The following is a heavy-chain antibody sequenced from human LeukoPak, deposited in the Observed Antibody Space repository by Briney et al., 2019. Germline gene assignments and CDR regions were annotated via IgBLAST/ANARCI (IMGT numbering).Heavy chain of an antibody. J-gene: IGHJ4*02. Sequence: SETLSLTCTVSGGSISSYYWSWIRQPPGKGLEWIGYIYNSGSTNYNPSLNSRVTISVDRSKNQFSLKLSSVTAADTAVYYCARARIVGATSFDYWGQGTLVTVSS. D-gene: IGHD1-26*01. V-gene: IGHV4-59*12. CDR1: GGSISSYY. CDR3: ARARIVGATSFDY. CDR2: IYNSGST.